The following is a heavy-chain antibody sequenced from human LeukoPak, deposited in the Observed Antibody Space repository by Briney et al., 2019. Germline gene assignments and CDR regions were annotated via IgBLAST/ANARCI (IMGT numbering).Heavy chain of an antibody. D-gene: IGHD6-19*01. Sequence: PGRSLRLSCAASGFTFDDYAMHWVRQAPGKGLEWVSGISWNSGSIGYADSVKGRFTISGDNAKNSLYLQMNSLRAEDMALYYCAKGSSGWYDGAYYFDYWGQGTLVTVSS. CDR2: ISWNSGSI. CDR1: GFTFDDYA. V-gene: IGHV3-9*03. CDR3: AKGSSGWYDGAYYFDY. J-gene: IGHJ4*02.